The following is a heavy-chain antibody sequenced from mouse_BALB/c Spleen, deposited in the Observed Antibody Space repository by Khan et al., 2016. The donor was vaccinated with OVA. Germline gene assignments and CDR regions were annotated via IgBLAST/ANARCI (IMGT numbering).Heavy chain of an antibody. V-gene: IGHV1S41*01. CDR1: GYTFTSYW. Sequence: DLVMPGASVTLSCKASGYTFTSYWINWIKQRPGQGLEWIGRIAPGSGSTSSNDMFKGKATLTVDASSSTAYIQLSSLTSEDSAVCCCARLDYCGSGLCAMCYWGQGASGTVSS. J-gene: IGHJ4*01. D-gene: IGHD1-1*01. CDR2: IAPGSGST. CDR3: ARLDYCGSGLCAMCY.